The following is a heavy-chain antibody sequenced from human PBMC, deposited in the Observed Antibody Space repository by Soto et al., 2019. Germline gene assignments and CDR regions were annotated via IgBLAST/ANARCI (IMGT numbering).Heavy chain of an antibody. CDR1: GGSISSGGYY. J-gene: IGHJ6*03. Sequence: SETLSLTCTVSGGSISSGGYYWSWIRQHPGKGLEWIGYIYYSGSTYYNPSLKSRVTISVDTSKNQFSLKLSSVTAADTAVYYCARGLAYYYGSGSYYTNYYMDVWGKGTTVTVSS. CDR2: IYYSGST. CDR3: ARGLAYYYGSGSYYTNYYMDV. V-gene: IGHV4-31*03. D-gene: IGHD3-10*01.